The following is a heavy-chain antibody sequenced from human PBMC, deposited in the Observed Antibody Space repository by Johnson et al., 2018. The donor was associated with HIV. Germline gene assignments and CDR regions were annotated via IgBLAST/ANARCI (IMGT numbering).Heavy chain of an antibody. Sequence: VQLVESGGGVVQPGRSLRLSCAASGFTFSSYAMHWVRQAPGKGLEWVANIKQDGSENYYVDSVKGRFTISRDNAKNSLYLQMNSLRAEDTAVYYCARDAVAAANAFDIWGQGTMVTVSS. J-gene: IGHJ3*02. CDR1: GFTFSSYA. V-gene: IGHV3-7*01. D-gene: IGHD6-19*01. CDR2: IKQDGSEN. CDR3: ARDAVAAANAFDI.